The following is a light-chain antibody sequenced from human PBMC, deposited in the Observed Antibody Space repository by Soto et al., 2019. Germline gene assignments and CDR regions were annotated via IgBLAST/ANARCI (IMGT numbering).Light chain of an antibody. Sequence: EIVLTQSPGTVSLSPGERATLSCRASQSVSNNWLAWYRQKSGQAPRVLIYGASSRVTGIPNRFSGSGSGTDFTLSISRLEPEDFAVYYCLQYGSSPWTFGQGTKVEIK. V-gene: IGKV3-20*01. CDR1: QSVSNNW. J-gene: IGKJ1*01. CDR3: LQYGSSPWT. CDR2: GAS.